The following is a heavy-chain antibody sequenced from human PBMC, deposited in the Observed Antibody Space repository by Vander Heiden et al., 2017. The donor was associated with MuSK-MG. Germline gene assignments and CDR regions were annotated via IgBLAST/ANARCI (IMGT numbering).Heavy chain of an antibody. J-gene: IGHJ3*01. CDR2: ISYDGSTK. V-gene: IGHV3-30*04. CDR1: GFTFRSYA. D-gene: IGHD6-19*01. CDR3: ARGFDLSSGWHDALDL. Sequence: QVQLVESGGGVVQPGRSLRLSCAASGFTFRSYAMDWVRQAPGKGLEWVAVISYDGSTKYYADSVKGRVTISRDNSKNTVYLQMNSLRAEDTAVYYCARGFDLSSGWHDALDLWGQGTMVTVSS.